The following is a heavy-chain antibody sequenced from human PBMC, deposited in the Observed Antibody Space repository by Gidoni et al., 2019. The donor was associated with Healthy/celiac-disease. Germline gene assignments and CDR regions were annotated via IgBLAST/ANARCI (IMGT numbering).Heavy chain of an antibody. CDR1: GSTVGSYA. D-gene: IGHD3-9*01. CDR3: AKDVYYDILTGYFDY. J-gene: IGHJ4*02. Sequence: EVQLLESGGGLVQPGGSLSLSGAASGSTVGSYAMSWVRQAPGKGLEWVSAISGSGGSTYYADSVKGRFTISRDNSKNTLYLQMNSLRAEDTAVYYCAKDVYYDILTGYFDYWGQGTLVTVSS. CDR2: ISGSGGST. V-gene: IGHV3-23*01.